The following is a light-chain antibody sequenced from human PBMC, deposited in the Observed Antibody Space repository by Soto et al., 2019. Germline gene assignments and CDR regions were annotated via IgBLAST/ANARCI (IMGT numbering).Light chain of an antibody. CDR3: SSFTPSTTFV. Sequence: QSVLAQPASVSGSPGQSITISCTGTTSDVGRYDYVSWFQQHPGKAPKLIIYDVSHWPSGVSDRFSGSKSGNTASLTISGLQAEDEADYYCSSFTPSTTFVFGTGTKLTVL. V-gene: IGLV2-14*03. CDR2: DVS. CDR1: TSDVGRYDY. J-gene: IGLJ1*01.